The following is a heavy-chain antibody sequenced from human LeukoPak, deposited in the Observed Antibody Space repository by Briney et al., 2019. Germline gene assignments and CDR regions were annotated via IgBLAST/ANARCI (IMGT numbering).Heavy chain of an antibody. CDR3: ARQDSLGWFDP. CDR1: GGSISSSTYY. CDR2: VHYSGGS. V-gene: IGHV4-39*01. J-gene: IGHJ5*02. D-gene: IGHD5-18*01. Sequence: PSETLSLTCTVSGGSISSSTYYWGWIRQSPGKGLEWIGSVHYSGGSYYDPSLKSRVTISLNTSKNQFSLKLSSVTAADTAVYYCARQDSLGWFDPWGQGTLVTVSS.